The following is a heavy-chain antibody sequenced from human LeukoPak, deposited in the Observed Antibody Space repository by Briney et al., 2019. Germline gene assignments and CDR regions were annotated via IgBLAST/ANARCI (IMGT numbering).Heavy chain of an antibody. CDR2: ISYDGSNK. V-gene: IGHV3-30-3*01. Sequence: GGSLRLSCAASGFTFSSYWMSWVRQAPGKGLEWVAVISYDGSNKYYADSVKGRFTISRDNSKNTLYLQMNSLRAEDTAVYYCARAYYDSSGYSYWGQGTLVTVSS. D-gene: IGHD3-22*01. CDR3: ARAYYDSSGYSY. CDR1: GFTFSSYW. J-gene: IGHJ4*02.